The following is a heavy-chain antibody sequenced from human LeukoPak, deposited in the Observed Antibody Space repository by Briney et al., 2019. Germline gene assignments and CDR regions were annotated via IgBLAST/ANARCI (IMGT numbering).Heavy chain of an antibody. CDR2: ISSSGSTI. CDR1: GFTFSSYE. CDR3: ARETYYYDSSGYPDY. V-gene: IGHV3-48*03. J-gene: IGHJ4*02. D-gene: IGHD3-22*01. Sequence: PGGSLRLSCAASGFTFSSYEMNWVRQAPGKGLEWVSYISSSGSTIYYADSVKGRLTISRDNAKNSLYLQMNSLRAEDTAVYYCARETYYYDSSGYPDYWGQGTLVTVSS.